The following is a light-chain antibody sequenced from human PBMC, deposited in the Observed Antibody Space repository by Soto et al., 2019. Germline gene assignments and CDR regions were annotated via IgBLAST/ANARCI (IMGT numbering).Light chain of an antibody. Sequence: IVLTQSPGTLSLSPGERATLSCRASQSVSTNLAWYQQKPGQAPRLRIYNALTRATGIPARFSGSGSGTEFTLTISSLQSEDFAFYYCQQCNNWPRTFGQGTKVDIK. V-gene: IGKV3-15*01. J-gene: IGKJ1*01. CDR2: NAL. CDR3: QQCNNWPRT. CDR1: QSVSTN.